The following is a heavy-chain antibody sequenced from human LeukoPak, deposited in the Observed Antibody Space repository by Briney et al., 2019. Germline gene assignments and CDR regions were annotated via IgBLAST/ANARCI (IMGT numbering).Heavy chain of an antibody. CDR1: GFTFSNYW. CDR3: ARGVDYHYYYYMDF. CDR2: IKQDGSEK. V-gene: IGHV3-7*01. J-gene: IGHJ6*03. Sequence: GGSLRLSCAASGFTFSNYWLTWVRQAPGKGLEWVANIKQDGSEKHYVDSVKGRFTISRDNAKRSLYLQMNSLRAEDAAVFYCARGVDYHYYYYMDFWGKGTTVTVSS.